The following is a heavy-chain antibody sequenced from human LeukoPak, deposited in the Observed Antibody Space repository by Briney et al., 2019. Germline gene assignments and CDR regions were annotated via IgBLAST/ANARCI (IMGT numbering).Heavy chain of an antibody. D-gene: IGHD3-3*01. CDR2: ISGSSGSI. CDR1: GFTFDDYA. J-gene: IGHJ4*02. CDR3: AKDGDYDFWSGPYYFDS. V-gene: IGHV3-9*03. Sequence: PGGSLRLSCAASGFTFDDYAMHWVRQAPGKGLEWVSGISGSSGSIGYADSVKGRFTISRDNAKNSLYLQMNSLRAKDMAFYYCAKDGDYDFWSGPYYFDSWGQGILVTASS.